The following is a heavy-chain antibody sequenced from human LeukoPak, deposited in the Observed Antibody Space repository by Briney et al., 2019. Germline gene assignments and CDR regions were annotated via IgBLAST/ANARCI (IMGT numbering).Heavy chain of an antibody. CDR3: ATSGYSSLPPDY. Sequence: SETLSLTCTVSGGSISSSSYYWGWIRQPPGKGLEWIGSIYYSGNTYYNPSLKSRVTISVDTSKNQFSLKLSSVTAADTAVYYCATSGYSSLPPDYWGQGTLATVSS. CDR1: GGSISSSSYY. J-gene: IGHJ4*02. V-gene: IGHV4-39*07. D-gene: IGHD3-22*01. CDR2: IYYSGNT.